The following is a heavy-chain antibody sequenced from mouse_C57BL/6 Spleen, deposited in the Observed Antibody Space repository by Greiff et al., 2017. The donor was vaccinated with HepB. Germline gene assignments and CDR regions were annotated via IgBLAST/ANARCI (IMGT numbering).Heavy chain of an antibody. V-gene: IGHV1-69*01. J-gene: IGHJ3*01. Sequence: VQLQQPGAELVMPGASVKLSCKASGYTFTSYWMHWVKQRPGQGLEWTGEIDPSDSYTNYNQKFKGKSTLTVDKSSSTAYMQLSSLTSEDSAVYYCARGDSNYAWFAYWGQGTLVTVSA. D-gene: IGHD2-5*01. CDR2: IDPSDSYT. CDR3: ARGDSNYAWFAY. CDR1: GYTFTSYW.